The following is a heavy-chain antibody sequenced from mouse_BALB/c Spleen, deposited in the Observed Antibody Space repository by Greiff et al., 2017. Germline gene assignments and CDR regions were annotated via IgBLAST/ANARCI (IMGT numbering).Heavy chain of an antibody. CDR2: ILPGSGST. D-gene: IGHD1-1*01. CDR1: GYTFSSYW. Sequence: QVQLQQSGAELMKPGASVKISCKATGYTFSSYWIEWVKQRPGHGLEWIGEILPGSGSTNYNEKFKGKATFTADTSSNTAYMQLSSLTSEDSAVYYCARWYYYGSSYYFDYWGQGTTLTVSS. CDR3: ARWYYYGSSYYFDY. V-gene: IGHV1-9*01. J-gene: IGHJ2*01.